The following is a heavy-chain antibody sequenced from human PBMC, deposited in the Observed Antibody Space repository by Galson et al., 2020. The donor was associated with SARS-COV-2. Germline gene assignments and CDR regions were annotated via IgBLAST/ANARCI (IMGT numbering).Heavy chain of an antibody. CDR3: ARLRYYDVLTGYIVDV. Sequence: ASVTVSCKASGYTFTDYYIHWVRQAPGQGLEWMGWINPKSGGTNYAQKFEGRVTMTRDTSITTAYMELSRLRADDTAVYYCARLRYYDVLTGYIVDVWGQVTMVTVSS. V-gene: IGHV1-2*02. CDR1: GYTFTDYY. CDR2: INPKSGGT. J-gene: IGHJ6*02. D-gene: IGHD3-9*01.